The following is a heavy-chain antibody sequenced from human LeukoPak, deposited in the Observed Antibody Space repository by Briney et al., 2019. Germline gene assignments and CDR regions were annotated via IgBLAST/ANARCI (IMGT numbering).Heavy chain of an antibody. CDR2: IYYSGST. V-gene: IGHV4-59*01. Sequence: KASETLSLTCTVSGGSISSYYWSWIRQPPGKGLEWIGYIYYSGSTNYNPSLKSRVTISVDTSKNQFSLKLSSVTAADTAVYYCARLLNYEVFDYWGQGTLVTVSS. CDR1: GGSISSYY. J-gene: IGHJ4*02. D-gene: IGHD1-26*01. CDR3: ARLLNYEVFDY.